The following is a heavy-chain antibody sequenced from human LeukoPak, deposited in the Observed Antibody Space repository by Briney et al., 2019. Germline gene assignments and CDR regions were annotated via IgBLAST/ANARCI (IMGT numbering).Heavy chain of an antibody. J-gene: IGHJ4*02. V-gene: IGHV4-59*12. CDR1: GGSISSYY. CDR2: IYQSGST. D-gene: IGHD5-24*01. Sequence: KASETPSLTCTVSGGSISSYYWSWIRQPPGKGLEWIGYIYQSGSTYFNPSLKSRVSISIDTSKNQFSLKLSSVTAADTAVYYCARDSEFYDGSNYTYYFDLWGQGTLVTVSS. CDR3: ARDSEFYDGSNYTYYFDL.